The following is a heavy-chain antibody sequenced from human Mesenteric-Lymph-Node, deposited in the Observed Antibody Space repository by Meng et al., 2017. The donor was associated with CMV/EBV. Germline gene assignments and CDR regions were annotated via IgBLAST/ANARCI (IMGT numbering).Heavy chain of an antibody. Sequence: GESLKISCAASGFRLSDYGIHWVRQAPGRGLEWVAAIGTAPAGDTYYAESVKGRFTISRDGAKSSFHLQMNRLSVAETAVYYCARGPTGRSAYLDFWGQGTLVTVSS. CDR2: IGTAPAGDT. CDR3: ARGPTGRSAYLDF. V-gene: IGHV3-13*04. D-gene: IGHD3-16*01. CDR1: GFRLSDYG. J-gene: IGHJ4*02.